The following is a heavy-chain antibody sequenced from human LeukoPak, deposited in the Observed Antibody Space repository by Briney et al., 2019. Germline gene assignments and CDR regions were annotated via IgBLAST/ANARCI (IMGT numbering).Heavy chain of an antibody. D-gene: IGHD3-22*01. CDR3: ARDQGYYDSSDY. J-gene: IGHJ4*02. Sequence: ASVKVSCKASGYTFPSYYMHWVRQAPGQWLEWMGIINPSGGSTSYAQKFQGRVTMTRDTSTSTVYMELSSLRSEDTAVYYCARDQGYYDSSDYWGQGTLVTVSS. CDR2: INPSGGST. V-gene: IGHV1-46*01. CDR1: GYTFPSYY.